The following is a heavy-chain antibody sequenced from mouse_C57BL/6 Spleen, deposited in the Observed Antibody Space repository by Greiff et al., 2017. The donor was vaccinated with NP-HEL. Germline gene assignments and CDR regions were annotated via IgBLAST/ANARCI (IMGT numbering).Heavy chain of an antibody. V-gene: IGHV1-69*01. CDR1: GYTFTSYW. CDR2: IDPSDSYT. J-gene: IGHJ3*01. D-gene: IGHD2-3*01. Sequence: QVQLKQPGAELVMPGASVKLSCKASGYTFTSYWMHWVKQRPGQGLEWIGEIDPSDSYTNYNQKFKGKSTLTVDKSSSTAYMQLSSLTSEDSAVYYCARSWEYEGFAYWGQGTLVTVSA. CDR3: ARSWEYEGFAY.